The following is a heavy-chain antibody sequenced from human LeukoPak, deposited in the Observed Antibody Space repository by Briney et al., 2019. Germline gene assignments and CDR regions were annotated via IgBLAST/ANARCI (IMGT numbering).Heavy chain of an antibody. D-gene: IGHD1-26*01. CDR1: GFIVSSNY. Sequence: GGSLRLSCAASGFIVSSNYMSWVRQAPGKGLEWVSVIYSGGSTYFADSVKGRFTISRDNSKNTLYLQMNSLRAEDTAVYYCARDLQYSGSYWGQGTLVTVSS. CDR2: IYSGGST. CDR3: ARDLQYSGSY. J-gene: IGHJ4*02. V-gene: IGHV3-53*01.